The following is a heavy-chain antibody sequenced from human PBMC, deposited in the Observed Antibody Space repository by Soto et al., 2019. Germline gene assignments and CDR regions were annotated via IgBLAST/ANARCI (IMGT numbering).Heavy chain of an antibody. V-gene: IGHV3-30*03. CDR3: ARETDGMDV. J-gene: IGHJ6*02. CDR1: GFIFSTYS. CDR2: TTYDGINK. Sequence: QVQLVESGGGVVQPGRSLRLSCAASGFIFSTYSIHWVRQAPGKGLERMAVTTYDGINKYNADSVKGPFTISRDASKKTVYLQMNSLTTEDTAVYFCARETDGMDVWGQGTTVTVSS.